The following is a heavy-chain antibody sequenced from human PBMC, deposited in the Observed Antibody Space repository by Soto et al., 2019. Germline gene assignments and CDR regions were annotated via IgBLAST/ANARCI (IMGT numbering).Heavy chain of an antibody. D-gene: IGHD3-22*01. CDR1: GFTFSSYA. J-gene: IGHJ2*01. V-gene: IGHV3-30-3*01. CDR3: AREITYYDPPVAYFDL. Sequence: QVQLVESGGGVVQPGRSLRLSCAASGFTFSSYAMHWVRQAPGKGLEWVAVISYDGSNKYYADSVKGRFTISRDNSKNTLYLQMNGLRAEDTAVYYCAREITYYDPPVAYFDLWGRGTLVTVSS. CDR2: ISYDGSNK.